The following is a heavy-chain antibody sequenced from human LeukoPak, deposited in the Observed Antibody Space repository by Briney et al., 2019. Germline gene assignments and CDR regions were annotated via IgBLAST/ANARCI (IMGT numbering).Heavy chain of an antibody. D-gene: IGHD3-22*01. J-gene: IGHJ4*02. V-gene: IGHV1-2*04. CDR1: GYTFTGYY. Sequence: ASVKVSCKASGYTFTGYYMHWVRQAPGQGLEWMGWINPNSGGTNYAQKFQGWVTMTRDTSISTAYMELSRLRSDDTAVYYCARAWRYYDSSGYYYDSPFDYWGQGILVTVSS. CDR3: ARAWRYYDSSGYYYDSPFDY. CDR2: INPNSGGT.